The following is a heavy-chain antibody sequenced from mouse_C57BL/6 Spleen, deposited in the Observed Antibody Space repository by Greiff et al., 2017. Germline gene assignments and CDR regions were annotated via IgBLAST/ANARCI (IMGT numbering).Heavy chain of an antibody. CDR2: IYPRSGNT. Sequence: VQLQQYGAELARPGASVKLSCKASGYTFTSYGISWVKQRPGQGLEWIGEIYPRSGNTSYNEKFKGKATLTADKSSSTAYMELRSLTSEDSADYFCARGRWDYWGQGTTLTVSA. V-gene: IGHV1-81*01. D-gene: IGHD1-1*02. CDR1: GYTFTSYG. J-gene: IGHJ2*01. CDR3: ARGRWDY.